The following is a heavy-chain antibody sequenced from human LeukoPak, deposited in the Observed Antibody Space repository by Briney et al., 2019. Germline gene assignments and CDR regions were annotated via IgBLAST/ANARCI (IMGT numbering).Heavy chain of an antibody. CDR2: IKQDGSEK. CDR3: ATYSSSNGREFQY. D-gene: IGHD2-2*01. Sequence: GGSLRLSCAASGFTFSSYWMSWVRQAPGKGLEWVANIKQDGSEKYYVDSVKGRFTISRDNAKNSLFLQMNSLRVEDTAVYYCATYSSSNGREFQYWGQGTLVTVSS. J-gene: IGHJ1*01. CDR1: GFTFSSYW. V-gene: IGHV3-7*01.